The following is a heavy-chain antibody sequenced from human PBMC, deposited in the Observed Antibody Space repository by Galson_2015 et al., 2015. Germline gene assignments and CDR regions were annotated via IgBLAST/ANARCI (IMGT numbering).Heavy chain of an antibody. D-gene: IGHD6-6*01. CDR1: GFTFSSYA. CDR2: ISYDGSNK. V-gene: IGHV3-30-3*01. Sequence: SLRLSCAASGFTFSSYAMHWVRQAPGKGLGWVAVISYDGSNKYYADSVKGRFTISRDNSKNTLYLQMNSLRAEDTAVYYCARDYLAARLSLDAFDIWGQGTMVTVSS. J-gene: IGHJ3*02. CDR3: ARDYLAARLSLDAFDI.